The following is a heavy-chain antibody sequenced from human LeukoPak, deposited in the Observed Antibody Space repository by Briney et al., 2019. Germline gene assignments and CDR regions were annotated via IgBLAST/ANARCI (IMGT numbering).Heavy chain of an antibody. CDR2: INHSGST. D-gene: IGHD6-13*01. Sequence: SETLSLTCAVYGGSFSGYYWSWIRQPPGKGLEWIGEINHSGSTNYNPSLKSRVTISVDTSKNQFSLKLSSVTAADTAVYYCARHRSSWYNNWFDPWGQGTLVTVSS. J-gene: IGHJ5*02. V-gene: IGHV4-34*01. CDR1: GGSFSGYY. CDR3: ARHRSSWYNNWFDP.